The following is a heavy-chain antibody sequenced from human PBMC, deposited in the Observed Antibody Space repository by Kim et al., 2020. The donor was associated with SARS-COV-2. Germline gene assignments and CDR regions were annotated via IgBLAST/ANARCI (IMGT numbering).Heavy chain of an antibody. CDR1: GGSISSSNW. V-gene: IGHV4-4*02. J-gene: IGHJ5*02. Sequence: SETLSLTCAVSGGSISSSNWWSWVRQPPGKGLEWIGEIYHSGSTNYNPSLKSRVTISVDKSKNQFSLKLSSVTAADTAVYYCASRGFTMVRGVIGFDPWGQGTLVTVSS. D-gene: IGHD3-10*01. CDR2: IYHSGST. CDR3: ASRGFTMVRGVIGFDP.